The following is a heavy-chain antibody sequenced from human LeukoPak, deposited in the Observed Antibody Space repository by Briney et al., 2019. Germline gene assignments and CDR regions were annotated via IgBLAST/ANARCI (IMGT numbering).Heavy chain of an antibody. J-gene: IGHJ5*02. Sequence: GGSLRLSCADSGFTFGRYWMHWVRHAPGKGLVWVSHITTDGSGTSYADSVKGRFTISRDNAKNTLYLQMNSLRAEDTAVYYCAKGGPNFNWFDPWGQGTLVTVSS. CDR2: ITTDGSGT. CDR1: GFTFGRYW. D-gene: IGHD4/OR15-4a*01. V-gene: IGHV3-74*01. CDR3: AKGGPNFNWFDP.